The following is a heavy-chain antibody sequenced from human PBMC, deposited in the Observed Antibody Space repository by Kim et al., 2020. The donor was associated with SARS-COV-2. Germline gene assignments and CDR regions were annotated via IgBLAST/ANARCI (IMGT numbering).Heavy chain of an antibody. CDR3: ARARAAGRKSPPRANYFDY. Sequence: RFTISRDNAKNALYLQMNSLRAEDTAVYYCARARAAGRKSPPRANYFDYWGQGTLVTVSS. D-gene: IGHD6-13*01. V-gene: IGHV3-11*06. J-gene: IGHJ4*02.